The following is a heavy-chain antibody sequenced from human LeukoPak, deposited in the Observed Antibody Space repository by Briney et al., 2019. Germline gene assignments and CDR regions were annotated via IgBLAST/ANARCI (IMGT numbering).Heavy chain of an antibody. D-gene: IGHD6-19*01. V-gene: IGHV3-23*01. Sequence: GGSLRLSCAASGFTFSSYAMSWVRQAPGKGLEWVSAISGSGGSTYYADSVKGRFTISRDNSRNTLYLQMNSLRAEDTAVYFCAKAGVGYSSGWLNWFDPWGQGTLVTVSS. CDR2: ISGSGGST. CDR3: AKAGVGYSSGWLNWFDP. CDR1: GFTFSSYA. J-gene: IGHJ5*02.